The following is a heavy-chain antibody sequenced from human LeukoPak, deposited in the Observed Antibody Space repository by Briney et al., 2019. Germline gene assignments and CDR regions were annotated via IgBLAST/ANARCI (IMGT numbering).Heavy chain of an antibody. V-gene: IGHV4-39*07. J-gene: IGHJ4*02. CDR1: GGSISSYY. CDR3: ARSGPLVVVAATLFDY. Sequence: SETLSLTCTVSGGSISSYYWGWIRQPPGKGLEWIGSIYYSGSTYYNPSLKSRVTISVDTSKNQFSLKLSSVTAADTAVYYCARSGPLVVVAATLFDYWGQGTLVTVSS. D-gene: IGHD2-15*01. CDR2: IYYSGST.